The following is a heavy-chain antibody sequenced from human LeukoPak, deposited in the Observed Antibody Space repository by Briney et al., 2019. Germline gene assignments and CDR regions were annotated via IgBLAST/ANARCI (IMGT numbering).Heavy chain of an antibody. J-gene: IGHJ4*02. CDR1: GGSISSYY. Sequence: SETLSLTCTVSGGSISSYYWSWIRQPAGKGLEWIGRIYSRGSTNYNPSLKSRVTMSVETSKNQFSLKLSSVTAADTAVYYCARGFGGVIDFDYWGQGTLVTVSS. D-gene: IGHD3-16*02. CDR2: IYSRGST. CDR3: ARGFGGVIDFDY. V-gene: IGHV4-4*07.